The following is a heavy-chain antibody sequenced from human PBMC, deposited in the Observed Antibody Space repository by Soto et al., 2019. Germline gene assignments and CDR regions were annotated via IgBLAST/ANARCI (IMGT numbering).Heavy chain of an antibody. CDR1: GFTFSSYA. Sequence: PGGSLRLSCAASGFTFSSYAMSWVRQAPGKGLEWVSAISGSGGSTYYADSVKGRFTISRDNSKNTLYLQMNSLRAEDTAVYYCARDLGEYYYGSGSPASYWGQGTLVTVSS. J-gene: IGHJ4*02. V-gene: IGHV3-23*01. CDR3: ARDLGEYYYGSGSPASY. D-gene: IGHD3-10*01. CDR2: ISGSGGST.